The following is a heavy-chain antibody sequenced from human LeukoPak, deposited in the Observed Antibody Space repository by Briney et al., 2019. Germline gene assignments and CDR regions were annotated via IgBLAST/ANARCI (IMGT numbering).Heavy chain of an antibody. CDR1: GGSISSYY. CDR3: ARIWVPPGDY. J-gene: IGHJ4*02. V-gene: IGHV4-34*01. CDR2: INHSGST. D-gene: IGHD1-1*01. Sequence: SETLSLTCTVAGGSISSYYWSWIRQPPGKGLEWIGEINHSGSTNYNPSLKSRVTISVDTSKNQFSLKLSSVTAADTAVYYCARIWVPPGDYWGQGTLVTVSS.